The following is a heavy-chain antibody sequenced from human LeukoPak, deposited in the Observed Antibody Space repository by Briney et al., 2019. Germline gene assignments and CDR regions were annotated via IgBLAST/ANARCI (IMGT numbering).Heavy chain of an antibody. D-gene: IGHD1-7*01. V-gene: IGHV3-74*01. CDR3: VRDGRGTTPYDC. Sequence: GGSLRLSCAASGFTLSDYWMNWVRQAPGKGPVWVSHISPDGRNIAYADSVKGRFTISRDSAKNTLYLQMNSLRVGDTAVYYCVRDGRGTTPYDCWGQGTLVTVSS. J-gene: IGHJ4*02. CDR1: GFTLSDYW. CDR2: ISPDGRNI.